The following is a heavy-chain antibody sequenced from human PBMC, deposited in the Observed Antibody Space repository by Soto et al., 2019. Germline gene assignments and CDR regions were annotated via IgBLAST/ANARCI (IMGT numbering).Heavy chain of an antibody. V-gene: IGHV3-23*01. J-gene: IGHJ6*02. D-gene: IGHD4-4*01. CDR3: AKPKTTVSLYYYYGMDV. Sequence: EVQLLESGGGLVQPGGSLRLSCAASGFTFSSYAMSWVRQAPGKGLEWVSAISGSGGSTYYADSVKGRFTISRDNSKNTLYLQMNSLRAEDTAVYYCAKPKTTVSLYYYYGMDVWGQGTTVTVSS. CDR1: GFTFSSYA. CDR2: ISGSGGST.